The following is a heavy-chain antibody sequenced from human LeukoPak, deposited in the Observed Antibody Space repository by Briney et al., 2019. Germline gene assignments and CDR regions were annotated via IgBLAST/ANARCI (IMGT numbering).Heavy chain of an antibody. CDR3: ARDRGYDGDYRWHFDL. J-gene: IGHJ2*01. CDR1: GYNFTSYG. Sequence: VASVKVSCKASGYNFTSYGISWVRQAPGQGLEWMGWISPYNDNTSFAQKLQGRVTMTTDTSTSTAYMELRSLRFDATDMSYCARDRGYDGDYRWHFDLGGRGTLVTLPT. CDR2: ISPYNDNT. V-gene: IGHV1-18*01. D-gene: IGHD4-17*01.